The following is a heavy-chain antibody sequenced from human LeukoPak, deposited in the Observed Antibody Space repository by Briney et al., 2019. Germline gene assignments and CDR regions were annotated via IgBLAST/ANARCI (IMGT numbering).Heavy chain of an antibody. Sequence: GGSLRLSCAASGFTFDDYAMHWVRQAPGKGLEWVSGISWNSGSIGYADSVKGRFTISRDNAKNSLYLQMNSLRAEDTALYYCAKDGTDILTGYPDYWGQGTLVTVSS. CDR3: AKDGTDILTGYPDY. D-gene: IGHD3-9*01. J-gene: IGHJ4*02. CDR1: GFTFDDYA. V-gene: IGHV3-9*01. CDR2: ISWNSGSI.